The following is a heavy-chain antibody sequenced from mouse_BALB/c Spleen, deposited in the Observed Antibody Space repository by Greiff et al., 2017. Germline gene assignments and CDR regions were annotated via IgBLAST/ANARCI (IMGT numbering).Heavy chain of an antibody. CDR3: ARGVPSGMDY. J-gene: IGHJ4*01. Sequence: EVQVVESGGGLVQPGGSLKLSCAASGFTFSSYGMSWVRQTPDKRLELVATINSNGGSTYYPDSVKGRFTISRDNAKNTLYLQMSSLKSEDTAMYYCARGVPSGMDYWGQGTSVTVSS. V-gene: IGHV5-6-3*01. CDR1: GFTFSSYG. D-gene: IGHD2-14*01. CDR2: INSNGGST.